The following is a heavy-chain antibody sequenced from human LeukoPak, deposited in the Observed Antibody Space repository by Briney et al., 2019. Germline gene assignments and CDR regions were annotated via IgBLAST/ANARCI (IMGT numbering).Heavy chain of an antibody. CDR1: GGSFSGYY. D-gene: IGHD3-10*01. V-gene: IGHV4-34*01. J-gene: IGHJ3*02. CDR3: ARRSDYSDAFDI. Sequence: SETLSLTCAVYGGSFSGYYWSWIRQPPGRGLEWIGEINHSGSTNYNPSLKSRVTISVDTSKNQFSLKLSSVTAADTAVYYCARRSDYSDAFDIWGQGTMVTVSS. CDR2: INHSGST.